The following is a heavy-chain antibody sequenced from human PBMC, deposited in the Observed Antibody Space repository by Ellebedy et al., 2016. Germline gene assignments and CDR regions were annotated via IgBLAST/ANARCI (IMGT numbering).Heavy chain of an antibody. CDR1: GGSFSGYT. V-gene: IGHV4-34*01. Sequence: SETLSLTCAVNGGSFSGYTWNWIRQPPGKGLEWIGEINHSGSSSYSPSLESRVTISVDTSKKQVSLKLSSVTAADTAVYYCALGRSCDYWGQGTLVTVSS. J-gene: IGHJ4*02. CDR3: ALGRSCDY. D-gene: IGHD1-26*01. CDR2: INHSGSS.